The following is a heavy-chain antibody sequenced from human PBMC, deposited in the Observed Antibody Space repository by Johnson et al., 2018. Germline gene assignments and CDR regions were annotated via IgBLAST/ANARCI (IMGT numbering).Heavy chain of an antibody. J-gene: IGHJ4*02. CDR2: INPSRGST. Sequence: QVQLVESGAEVKKPGASVKVSCEASGYTFTSHYLHWVRQAPGPGLEWMGIINPSRGSTSYAQRFQGRITMTTDASTGTVYMELSSLRSEETALYFCARHGYGSTKRQSPYFDFWGQGTLVTVSS. V-gene: IGHV1-46*01. CDR3: ARHGYGSTKRQSPYFDF. CDR1: GYTFTSHY. D-gene: IGHD3-10*01.